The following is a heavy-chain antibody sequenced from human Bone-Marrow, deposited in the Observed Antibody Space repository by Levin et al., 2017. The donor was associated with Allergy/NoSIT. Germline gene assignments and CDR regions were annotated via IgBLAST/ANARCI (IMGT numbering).Heavy chain of an antibody. CDR3: ARDLAHYDGSGYDS. CDR1: GFTFSDYA. J-gene: IGHJ4*02. D-gene: IGHD3-22*01. CDR2: ITRSGYIT. V-gene: IGHV3-23*01. Sequence: GGSLRLSCAASGFTFSDYAMSWVRQAPGKGLEWVSSITRSGYITYLADSLKGRFTISRDNSRSTLFREMSSLRADDTAVYYCARDLAHYDGSGYDSWGQGTLLTVSS.